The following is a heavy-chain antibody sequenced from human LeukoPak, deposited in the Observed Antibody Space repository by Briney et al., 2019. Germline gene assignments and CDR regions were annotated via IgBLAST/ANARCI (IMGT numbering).Heavy chain of an antibody. CDR2: IIPILGIA. CDR3: ASYYDFWSGYRKYNWFDP. Sequence: GSSVKVSCKASGGTFSSYAISWVRQAPGQGLEWMGRIIPILGIANYAQKFQGRVTITADKSTSTAYMELSSLRSEDTAVYYCASYYDFWSGYRKYNWFDPWGQETLVTVSS. CDR1: GGTFSSYA. J-gene: IGHJ5*02. V-gene: IGHV1-69*04. D-gene: IGHD3-3*01.